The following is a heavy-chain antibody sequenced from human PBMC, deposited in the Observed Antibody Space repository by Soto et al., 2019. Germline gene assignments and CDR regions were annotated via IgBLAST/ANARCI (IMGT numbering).Heavy chain of an antibody. CDR3: ESATFNTISFDF. V-gene: IGHV4-31*03. CDR1: GGSITTGGTY. J-gene: IGHJ4*01. CDR2: IYYTGAA. Sequence: SETLSLTCSVSGGSITTGGTYWSWARLLPGKGLQWVGYIYYTGAAYYNPALKSRVTISLDTSENRFSLKLTSVTAADTAVYYCESATFNTISFDFWGPGRQVTVSS. D-gene: IGHD2-2*01.